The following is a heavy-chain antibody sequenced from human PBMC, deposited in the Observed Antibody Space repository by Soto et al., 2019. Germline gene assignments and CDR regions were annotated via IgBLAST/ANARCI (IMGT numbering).Heavy chain of an antibody. Sequence: PSETLSLTCAVYGGSFSGYYWSWIRQPPGKGLEWIGEINHSGSTNYNPSLKSRVTISVDTSKNQFSLKLSSVTAADTAVYYCARGTRIAAACTLHVDYWGQGTLVTVSS. V-gene: IGHV4-34*01. D-gene: IGHD6-13*01. CDR2: INHSGST. CDR1: GGSFSGYY. CDR3: ARGTRIAAACTLHVDY. J-gene: IGHJ4*02.